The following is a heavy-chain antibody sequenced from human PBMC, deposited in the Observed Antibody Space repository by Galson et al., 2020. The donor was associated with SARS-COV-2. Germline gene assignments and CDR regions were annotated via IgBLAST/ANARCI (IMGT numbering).Heavy chain of an antibody. D-gene: IGHD1-1*01. V-gene: IGHV3-23*01. J-gene: IGHJ6*02. Sequence: GGSLRLSCAASGFTFDTFAMTWVRQAPGKGLEWVSGISGTGGTTLFADSVKGRFTISRDNSKSTLFLQMNNLIADDTALYFFAKNDLEGHGDPVLDGLDVWGQGTTVAVS. CDR1: GFTFDTFA. CDR3: AKNDLEGHGDPVLDGLDV. CDR2: ISGTGGTT.